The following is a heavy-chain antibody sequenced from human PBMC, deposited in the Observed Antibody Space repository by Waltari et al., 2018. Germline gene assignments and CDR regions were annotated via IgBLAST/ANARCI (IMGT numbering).Heavy chain of an antibody. CDR3: ARDTAYDFWSGYVYYYYYYGMDV. J-gene: IGHJ6*02. CDR1: GFTFSSYS. Sequence: EVQLVESGGGLVKPGGSLRLSCAASGFTFSSYSMNWVRQAPGKGLEWVSSISSSSSYIYYADSVKGRFTISRDNAKNSLYLQMNSLRAEDTAVYYCARDTAYDFWSGYVYYYYYYGMDVWGQGP. V-gene: IGHV3-21*01. CDR2: ISSSSSYI. D-gene: IGHD3-3*01.